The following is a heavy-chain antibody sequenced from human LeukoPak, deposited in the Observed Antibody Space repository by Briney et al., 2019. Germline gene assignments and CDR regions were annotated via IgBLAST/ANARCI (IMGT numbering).Heavy chain of an antibody. CDR3: TRLESSSRRVLDY. V-gene: IGHV3-73*01. CDR2: IRSKANSYAT. CDR1: GFTFSGSA. D-gene: IGHD6-6*01. J-gene: IGHJ4*02. Sequence: PGGSQRLSCAASGFTFSGSAMHWVRQASGKGLEWVGRIRSKANSYATAYAASVKGRFTISRDDSKNTAYLQMNSLKTEDTAVYYCTRLESSSRRVLDYWGQGTLVTVSS.